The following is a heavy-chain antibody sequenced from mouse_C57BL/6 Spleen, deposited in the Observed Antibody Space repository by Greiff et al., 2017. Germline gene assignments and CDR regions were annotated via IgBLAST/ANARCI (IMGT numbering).Heavy chain of an antibody. CDR1: GFTFSSYA. V-gene: IGHV5-9-1*02. CDR3: TREEDYGSSLDY. Sequence: EVQRVESGEGLVKPGGSLKLSCAASGFTFSSYAMSWVRQTPEKRLEWVAYISSGGDYIYYADTVKGRFTISRDNARNTLYLQMSSLKSEDTAMYYCTREEDYGSSLDYWGQGTTLTVSS. CDR2: ISSGGDYI. J-gene: IGHJ2*01. D-gene: IGHD1-1*01.